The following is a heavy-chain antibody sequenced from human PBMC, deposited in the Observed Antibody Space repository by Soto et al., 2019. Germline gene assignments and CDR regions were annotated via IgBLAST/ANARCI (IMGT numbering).Heavy chain of an antibody. CDR3: ASLARGLGSGSLGY. D-gene: IGHD3-22*01. CDR2: ISAYNGNT. Sequence: ASVKVACKVSCYTFTSYGNNWVRQAPGQGLEWMGWISAYNGNTNYAQKLQGRVTMTTDTSTSTVYMELRSLRTDDTAVYSCASLARGLGSGSLGYWGQGPLVTVSS. J-gene: IGHJ4*02. V-gene: IGHV1-18*01. CDR1: CYTFTSYG.